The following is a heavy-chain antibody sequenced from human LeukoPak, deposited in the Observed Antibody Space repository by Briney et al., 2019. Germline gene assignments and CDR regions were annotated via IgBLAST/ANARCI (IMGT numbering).Heavy chain of an antibody. Sequence: PGGSLRLSCAASGFTFSSYSMNWVRQAPGKGLEWVSSTSSSSSYIHYADSVKGRVTISRDNAKNSLYLQMNSLRAEDTGVYYCAREDHSKYEYWGRGTLVTVSS. CDR3: AREDHSKYEY. D-gene: IGHD4-11*01. CDR2: TSSSSSYI. J-gene: IGHJ4*02. V-gene: IGHV3-21*01. CDR1: GFTFSSYS.